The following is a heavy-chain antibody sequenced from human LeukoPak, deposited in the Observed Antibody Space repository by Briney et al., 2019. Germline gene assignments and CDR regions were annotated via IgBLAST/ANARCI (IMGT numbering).Heavy chain of an antibody. CDR2: IYTSGST. Sequence: SETLSLTCTVSGGSISSYYWSWIRQPAVKGLEWIGRIYTSGSTNYNPSLKSRVTMSVDTSKNQFSLKLSSVTAADTAVYYCARLGGYSYGYPPYYYYYGMDVWGQGTTVTVSS. J-gene: IGHJ6*02. CDR3: ARLGGYSYGYPPYYYYYGMDV. CDR1: GGSISSYY. D-gene: IGHD5-18*01. V-gene: IGHV4-4*07.